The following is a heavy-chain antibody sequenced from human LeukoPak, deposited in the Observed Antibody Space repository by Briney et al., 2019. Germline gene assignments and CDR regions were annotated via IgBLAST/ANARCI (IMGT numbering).Heavy chain of an antibody. CDR2: IYSGGST. Sequence: GGSLRLSCAASGFTVSSNYMSWVRQAPGKGLEWVSVIYSGGSTYYADSVKGRFSISRDSSKNIPYLQMNSLRAEDTAVYYCAKDRCSNGVGCYYYYMDVWGKGTTVTIPS. D-gene: IGHD2-8*01. CDR1: GFTVSSNY. J-gene: IGHJ6*03. V-gene: IGHV3-53*05. CDR3: AKDRCSNGVGCYYYYMDV.